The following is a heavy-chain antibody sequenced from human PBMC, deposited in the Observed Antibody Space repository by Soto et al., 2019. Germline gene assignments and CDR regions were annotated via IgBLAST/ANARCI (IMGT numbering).Heavy chain of an antibody. D-gene: IGHD2-2*01. V-gene: IGHV4-59*12. CDR2: IYYSGST. Sequence: SETLSLTCTVSGGSISSYYWSWIRQPPGKGLEWIGYIYYSGSTNYNPSLKSRVTISVDTSKNQFSLKLSSVTAADTAVYYCARFRVSYGTSFFDYWGQGTLVTSPQ. CDR3: ARFRVSYGTSFFDY. CDR1: GGSISSYY. J-gene: IGHJ4*02.